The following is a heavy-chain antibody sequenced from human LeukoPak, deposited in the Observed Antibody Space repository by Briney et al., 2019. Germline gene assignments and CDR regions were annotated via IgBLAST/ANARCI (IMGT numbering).Heavy chain of an antibody. Sequence: SETLSLTCTVSGGSISGYYWSWIRQPPGKGLEWIGYISRSGSTNYNPSLKSRVTISVDTSKNQFSLKLSSVTAADTAVYYCGRVHGDYVDYWGQGTLVTVSS. V-gene: IGHV4-59*08. CDR3: GRVHGDYVDY. D-gene: IGHD4-17*01. CDR2: ISRSGST. CDR1: GGSISGYY. J-gene: IGHJ4*02.